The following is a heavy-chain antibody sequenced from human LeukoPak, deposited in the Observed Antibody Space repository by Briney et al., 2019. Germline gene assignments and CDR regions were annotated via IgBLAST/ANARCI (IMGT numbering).Heavy chain of an antibody. V-gene: IGHV1-2*02. Sequence: ASVKVSCKASGYTFTGYYMHWVRQAPGQGLEWMGWINPNSGGTNYAQKFQGRVTMTRDTSISTAYVELSRLRSDDTAAYYCARDNGYSSSWYHAFDIWGQGTMVTVSS. D-gene: IGHD6-13*01. CDR1: GYTFTGYY. CDR2: INPNSGGT. CDR3: ARDNGYSSSWYHAFDI. J-gene: IGHJ3*02.